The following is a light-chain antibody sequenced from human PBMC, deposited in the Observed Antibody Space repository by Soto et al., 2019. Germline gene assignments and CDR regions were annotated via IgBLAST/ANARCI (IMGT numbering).Light chain of an antibody. Sequence: IQLTQSPSSLSASVGDRVTITCRASQGVSSYLVWYQQNPGKAPKLLIYAVSTLPSGVSSRFSGSGSGTDFPLTISSLQPEDFATYYCQQLNSYPYTFGQGTKLEIK. CDR1: QGVSSY. CDR3: QQLNSYPYT. CDR2: AVS. V-gene: IGKV1-9*01. J-gene: IGKJ2*01.